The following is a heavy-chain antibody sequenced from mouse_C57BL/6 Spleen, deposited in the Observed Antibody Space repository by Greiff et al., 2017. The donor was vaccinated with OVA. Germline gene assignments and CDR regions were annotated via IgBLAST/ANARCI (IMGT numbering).Heavy chain of an antibody. CDR2: IYPGDGDT. V-gene: IGHV1-82*01. D-gene: IGHD2-2*01. CDR1: GYAFSSSW. J-gene: IGHJ1*03. Sequence: QVQLQQSGPELVKPGASVKISCKASGYAFSSSWMNWVKQRPGKGLEWIGRIYPGDGDTNYNGKFKGKATLTADKSSSTAYMQLSSLTSEDSAVYFCAIYYGYDGYFDVWGTGTTVTVSS. CDR3: AIYYGYDGYFDV.